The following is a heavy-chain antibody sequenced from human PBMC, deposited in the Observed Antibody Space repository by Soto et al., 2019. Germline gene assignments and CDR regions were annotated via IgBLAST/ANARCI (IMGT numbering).Heavy chain of an antibody. V-gene: IGHV4-61*01. CDR1: GGSVSSGSYY. CDR2: IYYSGST. Sequence: SETLSLTCTVSGGSVSSGSYYWSWIRQPPGKGLEWIGYIYYSGSTNYNPSLKSRVTISVDTSKNQFSLKLSSVTAADTAVYYCASSSTSPWDFWSGYYRPHFDYWGQGTLVTVSS. D-gene: IGHD3-3*01. J-gene: IGHJ4*02. CDR3: ASSSTSPWDFWSGYYRPHFDY.